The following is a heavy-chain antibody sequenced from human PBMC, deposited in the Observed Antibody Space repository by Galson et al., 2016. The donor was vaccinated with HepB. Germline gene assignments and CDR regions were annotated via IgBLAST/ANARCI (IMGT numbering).Heavy chain of an antibody. J-gene: IGHJ5*02. V-gene: IGHV1-3*01. Sequence: SVKVSCKASGYTFTTYAMHWVRQAPGQRLEWMGWINAGNGNTTYSQKFQGRVTITRDTSASTAYMELSSLRSEETAVYYCARDSGSPNWFDPWGQGTLVTVSS. CDR2: INAGNGNT. CDR1: GYTFTTYA. D-gene: IGHD1-26*01. CDR3: ARDSGSPNWFDP.